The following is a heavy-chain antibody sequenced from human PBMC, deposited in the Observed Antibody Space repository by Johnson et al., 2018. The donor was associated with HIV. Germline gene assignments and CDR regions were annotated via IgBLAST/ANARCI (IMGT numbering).Heavy chain of an antibody. Sequence: QVQLVESGGGVVQPGGSLRLSCAASGFTFSSYGMHWVRQAPGKGLEWVSVIYSGGSTYYADSVKGRFTISRDNAKNSLYLQMNSLRAEDTAVYYCATSTASDAFDIWGQGTMVTVSS. D-gene: IGHD1-1*01. CDR2: IYSGGST. V-gene: IGHV3-NL1*01. CDR3: ATSTASDAFDI. CDR1: GFTFSSYG. J-gene: IGHJ3*02.